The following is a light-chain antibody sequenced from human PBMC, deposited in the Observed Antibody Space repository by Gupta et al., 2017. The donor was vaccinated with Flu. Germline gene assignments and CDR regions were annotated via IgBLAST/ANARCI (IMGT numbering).Light chain of an antibody. J-gene: IGLJ3*02. CDR1: SDINVGIYR. CDR2: YNSDSDK. V-gene: IGLV5-39*01. Sequence: LRSDINVGIYRIYWYQLKPGSRPRYILRYNSDSDKQLGSGVPSRFSGSKDASTNAGLLLISGLQSEDEADYFCAIWYSFSTSWVFGGGTKLTVL. CDR3: AIWYSFSTSWV.